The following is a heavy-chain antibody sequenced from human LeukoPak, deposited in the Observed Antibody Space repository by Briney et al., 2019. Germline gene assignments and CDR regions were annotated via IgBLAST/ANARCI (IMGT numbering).Heavy chain of an antibody. V-gene: IGHV3-23*01. CDR1: GFTFSSYA. CDR3: AKSRSAHLAAAFDY. J-gene: IGHJ4*02. CDR2: ISGSGGST. Sequence: GGSLRLSCAAPGFTFSSYAMSWVRQAPGKGLEWVSAISGSGGSTYYADSVKGRFTISRDNSKNTLYLQMNSLRAEDTAVYYCAKSRSAHLAAAFDYWGQGTLVTVSS. D-gene: IGHD6-13*01.